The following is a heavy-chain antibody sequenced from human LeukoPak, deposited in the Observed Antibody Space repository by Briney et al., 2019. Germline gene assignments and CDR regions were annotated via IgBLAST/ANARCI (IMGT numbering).Heavy chain of an antibody. CDR3: LRDLNWSLDQ. V-gene: IGHV3-74*01. Sequence: GGSLRLSCAASGFTFSNYMMHWVRQAPGKGLVWVSRIKSDGITITYADSVKGRFTISRDNAKNTLYLQMNSLRAEDTAVYYCLRDLNWSLDQWGQGTLVTASS. CDR2: IKSDGITI. D-gene: IGHD1-20*01. CDR1: GFTFSNYM. J-gene: IGHJ4*02.